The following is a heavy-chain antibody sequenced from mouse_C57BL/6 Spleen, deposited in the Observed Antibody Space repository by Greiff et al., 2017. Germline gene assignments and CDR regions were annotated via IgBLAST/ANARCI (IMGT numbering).Heavy chain of an antibody. V-gene: IGHV1-15*01. CDR2: IDPETGGT. Sequence: VQLQQSGAELVRPGASVTLSCKASGYTFTDYEMHWVKQTPVHGLEWIGAIDPETGGTAYNQKFKGKAILTADKSSSTAYMELRSLTSEDSAVYYCTRRGLRLDFDYWGQGTTLTVSS. D-gene: IGHD2-2*01. CDR1: GYTFTDYE. CDR3: TRRGLRLDFDY. J-gene: IGHJ2*01.